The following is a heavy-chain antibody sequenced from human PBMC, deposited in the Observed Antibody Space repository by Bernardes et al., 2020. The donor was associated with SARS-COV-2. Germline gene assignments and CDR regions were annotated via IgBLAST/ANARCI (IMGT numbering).Heavy chain of an antibody. D-gene: IGHD3-10*01. Sequence: GGSLRLSCAASGFTVSSNYMSWVRQAPGKGLEWVSVIYSGGSTYYAESVKGRFTISRDNSKNTLYLQMNSLRAEDTAVYYCARGPMVGYYYYGMDVWGQGTTVTVSS. V-gene: IGHV3-53*01. J-gene: IGHJ6*02. CDR3: ARGPMVGYYYYGMDV. CDR2: IYSGGST. CDR1: GFTVSSNY.